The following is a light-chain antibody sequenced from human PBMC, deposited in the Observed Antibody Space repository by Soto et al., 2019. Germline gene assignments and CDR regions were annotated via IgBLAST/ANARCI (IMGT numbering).Light chain of an antibody. Sequence: QSALTQPASVSGSPGQSITISCTGTSSNFGGYNYVSWYQQHPGKAPKLMIYDVSNRPSGVSNRFSGSESGNTASLTISGLQAEDEADYYCSSYTSSSTSRVFGTGTKVTVL. J-gene: IGLJ1*01. CDR2: DVS. CDR3: SSYTSSSTSRV. V-gene: IGLV2-14*01. CDR1: SSNFGGYNY.